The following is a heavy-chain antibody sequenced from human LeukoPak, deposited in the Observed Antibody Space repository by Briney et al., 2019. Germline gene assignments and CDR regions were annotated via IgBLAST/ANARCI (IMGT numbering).Heavy chain of an antibody. Sequence: PSETLSLTCTVSGGSISSGGYYWSWIRQPPGKGLEWIGYIYYSGSTNYNPSLKSRVTISVDTSKNQFSLKLSSVTAADTAVYYCARNTGYSSSWPYYYYYGMDVWGQGTTVTVSS. CDR2: IYYSGST. V-gene: IGHV4-61*08. J-gene: IGHJ6*02. CDR3: ARNTGYSSSWPYYYYYGMDV. CDR1: GGSISSGGYY. D-gene: IGHD6-13*01.